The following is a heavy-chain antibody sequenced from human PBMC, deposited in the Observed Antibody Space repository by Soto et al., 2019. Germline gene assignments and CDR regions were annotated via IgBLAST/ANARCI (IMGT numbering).Heavy chain of an antibody. CDR1: GGTFSSYA. J-gene: IGHJ6*02. CDR3: ARHVPAAGYYYGMDV. V-gene: IGHV1-69*12. Sequence: QVQLVQSGAEVKKPGSSVKVSCKAXGGTFSSYAISWVRQAPGQGLEWMGGIIPIFGTATYAQKFQGRVTITADESTSTAYMELSSLRSEDTAVYYCARHVPAAGYYYGMDVWGQGTTVTVSS. CDR2: IIPIFGTA. D-gene: IGHD2-2*01.